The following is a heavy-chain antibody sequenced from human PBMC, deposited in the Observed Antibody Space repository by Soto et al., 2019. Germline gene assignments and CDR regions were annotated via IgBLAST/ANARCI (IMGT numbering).Heavy chain of an antibody. D-gene: IGHD4-17*01. CDR3: ARQGNGAEGFDF. CDR1: GYSFSSHW. CDR2: IYPGDSDT. J-gene: IGHJ4*02. Sequence: PGESLKISCKGSGYSFSSHWIGWVRQMPGKGLDWMGIIYPGDSDTRYSPSFLGQVTISADRSINTAYLQWSSLKASDTAMYYCARQGNGAEGFDFWGQGALVTVSS. V-gene: IGHV5-51*01.